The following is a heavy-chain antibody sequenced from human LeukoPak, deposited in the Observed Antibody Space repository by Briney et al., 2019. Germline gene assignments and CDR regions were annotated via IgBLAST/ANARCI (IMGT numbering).Heavy chain of an antibody. CDR2: ICGSGGCT. J-gene: IGHJ4*02. Sequence: QSGGFLRLSCAASGFTLNTYAIYWVRQAPGKGLEWVSGICGSGGCTYYADSVKGRFTISRENSKNTVYLQMNSLTADDTAIYYCAKTTVGYSSGRYPGWPADCWGQGTLVTVSS. CDR1: GFTLNTYA. D-gene: IGHD6-19*01. CDR3: AKTTVGYSSGRYPGWPADC. V-gene: IGHV3-23*01.